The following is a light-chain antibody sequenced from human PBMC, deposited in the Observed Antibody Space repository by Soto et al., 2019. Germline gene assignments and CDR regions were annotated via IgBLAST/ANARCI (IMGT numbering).Light chain of an antibody. CDR3: QELGSN. V-gene: IGKV3-20*01. Sequence: IFWTQSPGTLSLSPWARATLSCRGSHIMDNSNLAWYKHTPGQAHRLLIYGTFNRAIGVPERFSGRGSGTDFTLTSTNLETAYFAVHYCQELGSNFGGGTRVE. J-gene: IGKJ4*01. CDR2: GTF. CDR1: HIMDNSN.